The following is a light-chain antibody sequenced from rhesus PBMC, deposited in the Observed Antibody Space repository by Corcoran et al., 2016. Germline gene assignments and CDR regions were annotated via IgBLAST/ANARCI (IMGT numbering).Light chain of an antibody. CDR1: ENVNNY. Sequence: DIQMTQSPSSLSASVGDRVTITCRASENVNNYLNWYQQKPGKAPKPLIYKASTLQSGVPSRFRGNGSGTDYTFTISSLQPEDVATYYCQHGFGTPLTFGGGTKVGLK. CDR3: QHGFGTPLT. J-gene: IGKJ4*01. V-gene: IGKV1-74*01. CDR2: KAS.